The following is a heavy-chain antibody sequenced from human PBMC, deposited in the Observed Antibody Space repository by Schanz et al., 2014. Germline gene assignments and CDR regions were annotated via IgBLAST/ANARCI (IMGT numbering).Heavy chain of an antibody. J-gene: IGHJ3*01. Sequence: VQLLESGGGGAHPGRSLNPSCAPLGFTLGSKGMHGARQAPGKGLEWVAVIWYDGSNKYYADSVKGRFTISRDNSKNTLFLQMNSLETEDTAVYYCTTDNGHFAFDFWGQGTMVTVSS. V-gene: IGHV3-33*01. CDR3: TTDNGHFAFDF. D-gene: IGHD2-8*01. CDR1: GFTLGSKG. CDR2: IWYDGSNK.